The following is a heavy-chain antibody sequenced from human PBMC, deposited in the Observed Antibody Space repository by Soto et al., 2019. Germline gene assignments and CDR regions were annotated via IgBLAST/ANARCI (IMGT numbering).Heavy chain of an antibody. CDR2: INPANGDT. D-gene: IGHD1-26*01. CDR3: AKSGSLDS. Sequence: ASVKVSCKASGYTFISYPIHWVRQAPGQSLECMGWINPANGDTRYSQKFQGRVTITRDTSATTAYMDLNSLIPDDTAIYYCAKSGSLDSWGQGTPVTGSS. CDR1: GYTFISYP. V-gene: IGHV1-3*01. J-gene: IGHJ4*02.